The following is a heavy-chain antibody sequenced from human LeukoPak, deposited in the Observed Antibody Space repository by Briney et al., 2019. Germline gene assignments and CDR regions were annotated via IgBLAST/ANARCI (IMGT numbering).Heavy chain of an antibody. CDR1: GYTFTSYG. V-gene: IGHV7-4-1*02. Sequence: GASVKVSCKASGYTFTSYGISWVRQAPGQGLEWMGWINTNTGNPTYAQGFTGRFVFSLDTSVSTAYLQISSLKAEDTAVYYCARDRRIAAASTQYNWFDPWGQGTLVTVSS. CDR3: ARDRRIAAASTQYNWFDP. CDR2: INTNTGNP. D-gene: IGHD6-13*01. J-gene: IGHJ5*02.